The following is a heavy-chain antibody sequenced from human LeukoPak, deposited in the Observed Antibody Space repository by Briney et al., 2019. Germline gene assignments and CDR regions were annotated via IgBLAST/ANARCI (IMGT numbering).Heavy chain of an antibody. Sequence: ASVKVSCKASGYTFTGYYMHWVRQAPGQGLEWMGWINPNSGGTNYAQKLQGRVTMTTDTSTSTAYMELRSLRSDDTAVYYCARDPGDFWSGYLTPPDWYFDLWGRGTLVTVSS. CDR2: INPNSGGT. CDR1: GYTFTGYY. D-gene: IGHD3-3*01. J-gene: IGHJ2*01. CDR3: ARDPGDFWSGYLTPPDWYFDL. V-gene: IGHV1-2*02.